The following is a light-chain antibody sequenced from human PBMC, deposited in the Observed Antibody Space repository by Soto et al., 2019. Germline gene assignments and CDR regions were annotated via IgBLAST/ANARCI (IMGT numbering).Light chain of an antibody. CDR2: GAS. V-gene: IGKV1-27*01. Sequence: DIQMTQSPSSLSASVGDRVTITCRASQGIGNYLAWYQQKPGKVPKLLIYGASTLQSGVASRFSGSGSGTDFTLTISSLQPEDFATYYCQKYNSAPRTFGKGTKLEIK. CDR3: QKYNSAPRT. J-gene: IGKJ2*01. CDR1: QGIGNY.